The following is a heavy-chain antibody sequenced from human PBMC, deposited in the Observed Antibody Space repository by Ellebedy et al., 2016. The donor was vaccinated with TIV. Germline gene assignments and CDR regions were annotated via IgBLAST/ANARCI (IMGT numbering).Heavy chain of an antibody. V-gene: IGHV3-11*04. J-gene: IGHJ6*02. CDR2: ISSSGSTI. CDR1: GFTFSDYY. Sequence: GESLKISCAASGFTFSDYYMSWIRQAPGKGLEWVSYISSSGSTIYYADSVKGRFTISRDNAKNSLYLQMNSLRAEDTAVYYCAGVWSGYYSHLAYYGMDVWGQGTTVTVSS. CDR3: AGVWSGYYSHLAYYGMDV. D-gene: IGHD3-3*01.